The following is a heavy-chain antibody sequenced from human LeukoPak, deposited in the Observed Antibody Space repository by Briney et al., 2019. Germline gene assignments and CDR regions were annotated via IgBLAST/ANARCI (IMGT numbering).Heavy chain of an antibody. D-gene: IGHD3-3*01. J-gene: IGHJ4*02. CDR2: ISYDGSNK. V-gene: IGHV3-30*18. CDR3: AKEGYDFWSGYTQRHFDY. CDR1: GFTFSSYG. Sequence: PGGSLRLSCTASGFTFSSYGMHWVRQAPGKGLERVTLISYDGSNKYYADSVKGRFTISRDNSKNTLYLQMNSLRAEDTAVYYCAKEGYDFWSGYTQRHFDYWGQGTLVTVSS.